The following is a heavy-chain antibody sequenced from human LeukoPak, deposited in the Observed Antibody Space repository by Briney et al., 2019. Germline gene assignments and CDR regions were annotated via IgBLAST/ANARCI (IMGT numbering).Heavy chain of an antibody. J-gene: IGHJ6*03. Sequence: SETLSLTCAVYGGSFSGYYWSWIRQPPGKGLEWIGEINHSGSTNYNPSLKSRVTISVDTSKNQFSLKLSSVTAADTAVYYCARPARPYYYYYYMDVWGKGTTVTISS. CDR2: INHSGST. CDR1: GGSFSGYY. CDR3: ARPARPYYYYYYMDV. V-gene: IGHV4-34*01.